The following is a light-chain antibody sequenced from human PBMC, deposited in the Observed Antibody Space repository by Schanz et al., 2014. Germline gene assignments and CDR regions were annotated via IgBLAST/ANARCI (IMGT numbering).Light chain of an antibody. Sequence: EIVLTQSPGTLSLSPGERATLSCRASQSVSSSYLAWYQQKPGQAPRLLMYGASSRATGIPDRFSGSGSGTDFTLTISRLEPEDFAVYYCQQYGSSPVTFGQGTKLEIK. CDR3: QQYGSSPVT. J-gene: IGKJ2*01. V-gene: IGKV3-20*01. CDR2: GAS. CDR1: QSVSSSY.